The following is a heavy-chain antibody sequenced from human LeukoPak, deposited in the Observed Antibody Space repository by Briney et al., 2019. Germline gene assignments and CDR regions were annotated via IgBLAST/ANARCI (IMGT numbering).Heavy chain of an antibody. V-gene: IGHV3-53*01. CDR2: IDSGGNT. Sequence: GGSLRLSCAASGFTVSSNHMNWVRQAPGKGLEWVSAIDSGGNTFYADSVKGRFTISRDNSKNTLYLQMNSLRAEDTAVYYCASLLVAGVASVDYWGQGTLVTVSS. CDR3: ASLLVAGVASVDY. J-gene: IGHJ4*02. D-gene: IGHD6-19*01. CDR1: GFTVSSNH.